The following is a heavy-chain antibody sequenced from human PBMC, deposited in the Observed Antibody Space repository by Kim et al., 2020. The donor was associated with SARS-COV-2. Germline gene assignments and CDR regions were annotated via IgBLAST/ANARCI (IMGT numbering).Heavy chain of an antibody. CDR3: TIDLGLEDFSTGVPYYFNL. V-gene: IGHV3-21*01. J-gene: IGHJ4*02. Sequence: GGSLRLSCAASGFTFSAYSMNWVRQAPGRGLEWVSSINSYNSYIYYADSFKGRFTISRDNAKNSLYLQMNSLRAEDTAVYYCTIDLGLEDFSTGVPYYFNLWGQGTLVTVSS. CDR1: GFTFSAYS. CDR2: INSYNSYI. D-gene: IGHD3-9*01.